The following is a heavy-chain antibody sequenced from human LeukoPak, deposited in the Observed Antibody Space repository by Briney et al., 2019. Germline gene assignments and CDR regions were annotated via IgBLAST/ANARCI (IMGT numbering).Heavy chain of an antibody. CDR3: ARGLDLEGLDY. V-gene: IGHV4-34*01. CDR2: INDSGRT. CDR1: GGSFSDYN. Sequence: TETLSLTCAVYGGSFSDYNWSWLRQSPEKGLEWIGEINDSGRTHYDPSLKSRVTISVDTAKYQFSLSLSSLTAADTAVYYCARGLDLEGLDYWGQGTLVTVSS. D-gene: IGHD1-1*01. J-gene: IGHJ4*02.